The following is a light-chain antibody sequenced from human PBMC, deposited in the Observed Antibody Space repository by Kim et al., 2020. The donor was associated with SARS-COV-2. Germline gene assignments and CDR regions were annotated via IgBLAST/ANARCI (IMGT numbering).Light chain of an antibody. Sequence: GPSITISCTGTSSDVGSYNLVSWYQQHPGKAPKLMIYEVSKRPSGVSNRFSGSKSGNTASLTISGLQAEDEADYYCCSYAGSSTLMFGGGTQLTVL. V-gene: IGLV2-23*02. J-gene: IGLJ3*02. CDR2: EVS. CDR1: SSDVGSYNL. CDR3: CSYAGSSTLM.